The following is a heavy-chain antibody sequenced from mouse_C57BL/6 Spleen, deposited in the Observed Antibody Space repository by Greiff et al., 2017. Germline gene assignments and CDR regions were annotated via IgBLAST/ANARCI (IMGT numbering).Heavy chain of an antibody. V-gene: IGHV1-81*01. CDR2: IYPRSGNT. CDR1: GYTFTSYG. J-gene: IGHJ3*01. CDR3: TRGDYGSSYQAWFAY. Sequence: LQESGAELARPGASVKLSCKASGYTFTSYGISWVKQRTGQGLEWIGEIYPRSGNTYYNEKFKGKATLTADKSSSTAYMELRSLTSEDSAVYFCTRGDYGSSYQAWFAYWGKGTLVTVSA. D-gene: IGHD1-1*01.